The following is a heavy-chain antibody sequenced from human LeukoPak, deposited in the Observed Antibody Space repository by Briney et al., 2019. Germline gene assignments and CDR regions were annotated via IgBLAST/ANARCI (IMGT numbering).Heavy chain of an antibody. CDR2: INPNSGGT. V-gene: IGHV1-2*02. Sequence: GASVKVSCKASGYTFTGYYMHWVRQAPGQGLEWMGWINPNSGGTNYAQKFQGRVTMTRDTSISTAYMELSRLRSDDTAVYYCARDLYYDSSGYTPDYWGQGTLVTVSS. CDR1: GYTFTGYY. J-gene: IGHJ4*02. CDR3: ARDLYYDSSGYTPDY. D-gene: IGHD3-22*01.